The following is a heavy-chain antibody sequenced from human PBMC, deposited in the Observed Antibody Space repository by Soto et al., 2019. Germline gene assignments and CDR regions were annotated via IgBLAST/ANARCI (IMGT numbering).Heavy chain of an antibody. V-gene: IGHV4-31*03. J-gene: IGHJ4*02. CDR2: IYYSGST. CDR1: GGSISSGGYY. CDR3: ARNDYDILTGPNFFDY. D-gene: IGHD3-9*01. Sequence: SETLSLTCTVSGGSISSGGYYWSWIRQHPGKGLEWIGYIYYSGSTYYNPSLKSRVTISVDTSKNQFSLKLSSVTAADTAVYYCARNDYDILTGPNFFDYWGQGTLVTVSS.